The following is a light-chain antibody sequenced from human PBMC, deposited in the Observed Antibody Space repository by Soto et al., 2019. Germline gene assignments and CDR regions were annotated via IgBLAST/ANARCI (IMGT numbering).Light chain of an antibody. V-gene: IGKV3-20*01. CDR2: TAS. CDR1: QSVGNNY. CDR3: HQHAESPLT. J-gene: IGKJ4*01. Sequence: EIVLTQSPGTLSLSPGERATLSYRASQSVGNNYLAWYQQKPGQAPRLLIYTASIRATGIPDRFSGSGSGTDFTLTISRLEPEDFAVYYCHQHAESPLTFGGGTKVEIK.